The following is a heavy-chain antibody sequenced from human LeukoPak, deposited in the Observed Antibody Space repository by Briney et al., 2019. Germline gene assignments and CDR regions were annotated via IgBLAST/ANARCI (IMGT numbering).Heavy chain of an antibody. V-gene: IGHV1-69*13. CDR3: ARDLNTAMVTGYYYYGMDV. J-gene: IGHJ6*02. CDR2: IIPIFGTA. Sequence: GASVKVSCKASGGTFSSYAISWVRQAPGQGLEWMGGIIPIFGTANYAQKFQGRVTITADESTSTAYMELNSLRSEDTAVYYCARDLNTAMVTGYYYYGMDVWGQGTTVTVSS. D-gene: IGHD5-18*01. CDR1: GGTFSSYA.